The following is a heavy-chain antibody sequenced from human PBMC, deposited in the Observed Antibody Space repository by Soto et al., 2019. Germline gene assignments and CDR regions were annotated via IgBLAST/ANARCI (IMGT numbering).Heavy chain of an antibody. V-gene: IGHV1-69*13. CDR2: IIPIFGTA. CDR3: ARITNWNYALDAFDI. J-gene: IGHJ3*02. D-gene: IGHD1-7*01. CDR1: GGTFSSYA. Sequence: SVKVSCKASGGTFSSYAISWVRQAPGQGLEWMGGIIPIFGTANYAQKFQGRVTITADESTSTAYMELSSLRSEDTAVYYCARITNWNYALDAFDIWGQGTMVTVS.